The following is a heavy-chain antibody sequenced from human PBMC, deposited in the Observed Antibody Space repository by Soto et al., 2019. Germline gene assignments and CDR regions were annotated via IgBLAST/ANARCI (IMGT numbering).Heavy chain of an antibody. D-gene: IGHD3-22*01. V-gene: IGHV3-73*01. J-gene: IGHJ4*02. CDR3: TIHVMGGDSSCYPDY. CDR1: GFTFSGSA. Sequence: EVQLVESGGGLVQPGGSLKLSCAASGFTFSGSAMHWVRQASGKGLEWIGRIRSKTNSYATAYAASVKGRFTISRGDSKNTAYLQMNSLTAEDTAVYYCTIHVMGGDSSCYPDYWGQGTLVTVSS. CDR2: IRSKTNSYAT.